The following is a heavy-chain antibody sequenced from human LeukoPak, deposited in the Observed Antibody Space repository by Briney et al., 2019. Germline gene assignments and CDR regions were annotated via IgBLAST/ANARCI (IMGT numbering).Heavy chain of an antibody. D-gene: IGHD3-10*01. J-gene: IGHJ4*02. V-gene: IGHV1-3*01. CDR1: GYTFTDYT. CDR2: INAGNGNT. CDR3: ARELWPFYFDD. Sequence: ASLKDSCKASGYTFTDYTMHCGRQAPEQRRWWMGWINAGNGNTKYSQKFQGRVTITRDTSASTAYMELSSLKTEDTAVYYCARELWPFYFDDWGQGTLVTVSS.